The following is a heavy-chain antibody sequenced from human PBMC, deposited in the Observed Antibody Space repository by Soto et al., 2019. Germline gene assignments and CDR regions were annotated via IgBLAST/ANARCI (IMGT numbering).Heavy chain of an antibody. V-gene: IGHV1-2*04. CDR3: AKTARLGRGAFDI. CDR2: IIPDTGGA. Sequence: QVQLVQSGAEVKKPGASVKVSCKASGYTFTESYLHWIRQAPGQGLEWMGWIIPDTGGANLARDFQAWVTLTTDTSISRAYMELTRLKSNDTAVYYCAKTARLGRGAFDIWGQGTIATVSS. CDR1: GYTFTESY. D-gene: IGHD3-10*01. J-gene: IGHJ3*02.